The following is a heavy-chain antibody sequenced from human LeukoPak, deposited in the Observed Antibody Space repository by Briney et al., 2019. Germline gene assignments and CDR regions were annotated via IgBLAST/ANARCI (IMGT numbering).Heavy chain of an antibody. CDR1: GGSFRGYY. CDR2: INHSGSS. V-gene: IGHV4-34*01. Sequence: PSETLSLTCAVYGGSFRGYYWNWIRQPPGKGLEWIGEINHSGSSNYNPSLKSRVTISVDTSKNQFSLKLSSVTAADTAVYYCARVPLSPYSGSYYSYYYAMDAWGQGTTVTVSS. J-gene: IGHJ6*02. CDR3: ARVPLSPYSGSYYSYYYAMDA. D-gene: IGHD1-26*01.